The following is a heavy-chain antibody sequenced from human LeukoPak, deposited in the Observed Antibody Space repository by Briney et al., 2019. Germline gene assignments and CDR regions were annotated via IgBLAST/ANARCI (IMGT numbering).Heavy chain of an antibody. CDR1: GYSFTGYY. J-gene: IGHJ4*02. Sequence: ASVKVFCKPSGYSFTGYYMLEVRQAPGQGLEWMGWINPNSGGTNYAQKFQGRVTMTRDTSISTAYMEMSRLRSDDTAVYYCSRDPVDDGGNRFDYWGQGTLVTISS. CDR3: SRDPVDDGGNRFDY. D-gene: IGHD4-23*01. CDR2: INPNSGGT. V-gene: IGHV1-2*02.